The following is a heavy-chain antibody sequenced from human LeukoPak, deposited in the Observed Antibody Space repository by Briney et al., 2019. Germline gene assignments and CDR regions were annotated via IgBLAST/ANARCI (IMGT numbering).Heavy chain of an antibody. CDR2: IIDTGST. V-gene: IGHV4-4*02. J-gene: IGHJ4*02. Sequence: SETLSLTCAVSGDSISSSHWWSWVRQSPGKGLEWIGEIIDTGSTKYNSSPKSRVTISVDTSKNEFSLNLTSVTAADTAVYYCARGLASGYPPIPFDYWGQGTLVTVSS. CDR1: GDSISSSHW. D-gene: IGHD3-3*01. CDR3: ARGLASGYPPIPFDY.